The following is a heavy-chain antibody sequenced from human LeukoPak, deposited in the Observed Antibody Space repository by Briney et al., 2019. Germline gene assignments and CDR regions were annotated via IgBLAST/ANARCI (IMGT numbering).Heavy chain of an antibody. CDR3: ARHLYYDFWSGHPFYMDV. Sequence: EASVKVSCKASGYTFTSYGISWVRQAPGQGLEWMGWISAYNGNTNYAQKLQGRVTMTTDTSTSTAYMELRSLRSDDTAVYYCARHLYYDFWSGHPFYMDVWGKGTTVTVSS. CDR1: GYTFTSYG. J-gene: IGHJ6*03. D-gene: IGHD3-3*01. V-gene: IGHV1-18*01. CDR2: ISAYNGNT.